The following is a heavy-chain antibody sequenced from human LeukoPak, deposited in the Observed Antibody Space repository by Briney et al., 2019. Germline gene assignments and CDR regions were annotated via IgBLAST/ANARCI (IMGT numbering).Heavy chain of an antibody. CDR2: IRGSGGSK. Sequence: GGSLRLSCAASGFTFSSYAMSWVRQAPGKGLEWVSAIRGSGGSKYYADSVKGRFTISRDNSKNTLYLQMNSLRAEDTAVYYCAKDLYYDILTGYAYWGQGTLVTVSS. V-gene: IGHV3-23*01. J-gene: IGHJ4*02. CDR3: AKDLYYDILTGYAY. D-gene: IGHD3-9*01. CDR1: GFTFSSYA.